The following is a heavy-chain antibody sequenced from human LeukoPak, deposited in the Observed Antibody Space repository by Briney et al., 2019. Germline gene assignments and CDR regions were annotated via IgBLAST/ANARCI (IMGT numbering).Heavy chain of an antibody. V-gene: IGHV4-59*01. Sequence: SETLSLTCTVSGGSISSYYWSWIRQPPGKGLEWIGYIYYSGSTNYSPSLKSRVTISVDTSKNQFSLKLSSVTAADTAVYYCARGLYYYDSSGYGFDYWGQGTLVTVSS. J-gene: IGHJ4*02. CDR3: ARGLYYYDSSGYGFDY. D-gene: IGHD3-22*01. CDR1: GGSISSYY. CDR2: IYYSGST.